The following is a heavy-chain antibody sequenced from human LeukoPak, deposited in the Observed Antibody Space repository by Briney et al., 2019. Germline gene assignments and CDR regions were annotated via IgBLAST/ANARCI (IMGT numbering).Heavy chain of an antibody. D-gene: IGHD3-3*01. CDR1: GGSISSYY. V-gene: IGHV4-59*01. J-gene: IGHJ5*02. Sequence: SETLSLTCTVSGGSISSYYWSWIRQPPGKGLEWIGYIYYSGSTNYNPSLKSRVTISVDTYKNQFSLKLSSVTAADTAVYYCARDRGRSARGRWFDPWGQGTLVTVSS. CDR2: IYYSGST. CDR3: ARDRGRSARGRWFDP.